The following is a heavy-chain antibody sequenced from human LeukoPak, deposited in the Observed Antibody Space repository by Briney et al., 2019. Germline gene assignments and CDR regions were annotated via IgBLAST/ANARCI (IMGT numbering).Heavy chain of an antibody. CDR3: AKRRSRNMITFGGVENWFDP. V-gene: IGHV3-30*18. CDR2: ISYDGSNK. J-gene: IGHJ5*02. D-gene: IGHD3-16*01. CDR1: GFTFSSYG. Sequence: GGSLRLSCAASGFTFSSYGMHWVRQAPGKGLEWVAVISYDGSNKYYADSVKGRFTISRDNSKNTLYLQMNSLRAEDTAVYYCAKRRSRNMITFGGVENWFDPWGQGTLVTVSS.